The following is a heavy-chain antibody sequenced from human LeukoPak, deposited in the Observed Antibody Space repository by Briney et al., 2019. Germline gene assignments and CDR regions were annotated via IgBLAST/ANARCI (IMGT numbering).Heavy chain of an antibody. CDR1: GYTFTSYD. CDR3: ARDPLMYSSGNYYYYDMDV. Sequence: GASVKVSCKASGYTFTSYDINWVRQATGQGLEWMGWMNPNSGNTGYAQKFQGRVTMTRNTSISTAYMELSSLRSEDTAVYYCARDPLMYSSGNYYYYDMDVWGQGTTVTVSS. J-gene: IGHJ6*02. V-gene: IGHV1-8*01. D-gene: IGHD6-19*01. CDR2: MNPNSGNT.